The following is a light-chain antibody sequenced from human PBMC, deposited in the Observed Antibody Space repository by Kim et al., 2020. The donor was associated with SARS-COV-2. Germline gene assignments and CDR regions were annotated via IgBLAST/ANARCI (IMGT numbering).Light chain of an antibody. Sequence: GQPSTCSCAGSSRDMGSCEYVSWYQQRPGDAPKLLILDVSDRPSGISSRFSGSKSGNTATLTISGLQAEDEAEYYCSSYSVISTYVFGPGTKVTVL. CDR2: DVS. V-gene: IGLV2-14*03. J-gene: IGLJ1*01. CDR1: SRDMGSCEY. CDR3: SSYSVISTYV.